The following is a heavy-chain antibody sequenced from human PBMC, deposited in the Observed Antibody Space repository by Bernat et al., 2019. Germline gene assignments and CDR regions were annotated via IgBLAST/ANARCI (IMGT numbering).Heavy chain of an antibody. D-gene: IGHD5-12*01. CDR1: DGAGRDGGSF. J-gene: IGHJ6*02. CDR2: AFYTGGP. Sequence: GTRARACAGADGAGRDGGSFGGGGRQSPEEGRGGIGSAFYTGGPQYNPSLKSRVTISVDTSKNQFSLRLTSVTAADTAIYYCGRLLGGGYDLNFYYYYGMDVWGQGTTVTVSS. V-gene: IGHV4-39*01. CDR3: GRLLGGGYDLNFYYYYGMDV.